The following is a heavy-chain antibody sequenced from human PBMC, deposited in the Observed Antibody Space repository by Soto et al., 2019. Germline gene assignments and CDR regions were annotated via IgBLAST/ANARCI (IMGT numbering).Heavy chain of an antibody. D-gene: IGHD5-12*01. Sequence: QVQLEQSGAEVKKPGSSVKVSCKASGGTFSSYAISWVRQAPGQGLEWMGGIIPIFGTANYAQKFQGRVTITADKSTSTAYMELSSLRSEDTAVYYCARGQMATTVYYYYGMDVWGQGTTVTVSS. CDR3: ARGQMATTVYYYYGMDV. CDR2: IIPIFGTA. CDR1: GGTFSSYA. J-gene: IGHJ6*02. V-gene: IGHV1-69*06.